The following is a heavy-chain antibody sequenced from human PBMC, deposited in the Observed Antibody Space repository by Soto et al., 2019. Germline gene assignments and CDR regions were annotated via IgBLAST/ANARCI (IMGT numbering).Heavy chain of an antibody. Sequence: QVQLQQWGAGLLKPSETLSLTCAVYGGSFSGYYWSWIRQPPGKGLEWIGEINHSGSTNYNPSHKSRVTISVDTSKNPFSLKLRSVTAADTAVYYRARRTGEEYYFDYWGQGTLVTVSS. CDR3: ARRTGEEYYFDY. CDR1: GGSFSGYY. V-gene: IGHV4-34*01. J-gene: IGHJ4*02. D-gene: IGHD7-27*01. CDR2: INHSGST.